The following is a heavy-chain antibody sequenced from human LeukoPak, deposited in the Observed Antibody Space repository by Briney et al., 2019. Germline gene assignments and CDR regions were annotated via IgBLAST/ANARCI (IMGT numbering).Heavy chain of an antibody. CDR1: GGTFSSYA. Sequence: SVKVSCKASGGTFSSYAISWVPQAPGQGLEWMGGIIPIFGTANYAQKFQGRVTITADESTSTAYMELSSLRSEDTAVYYCARAGNRYSGLTYYYYYYMDVWGKGTTVTVSS. CDR2: IIPIFGTA. CDR3: ARAGNRYSGLTYYYYYYMDV. D-gene: IGHD1-26*01. J-gene: IGHJ6*03. V-gene: IGHV1-69*13.